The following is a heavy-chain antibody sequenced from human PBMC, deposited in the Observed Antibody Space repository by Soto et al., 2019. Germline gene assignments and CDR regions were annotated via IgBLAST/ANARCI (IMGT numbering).Heavy chain of an antibody. CDR2: ISAYNGSP. D-gene: IGHD2-15*01. CDR3: AREGYCSGGSCYPTPNYYGMDV. V-gene: IGHV1-18*04. CDR1: GYTFTSYG. J-gene: IGHJ6*02. Sequence: ASVKVSCKASGYTFTSYGISWVRQAPGQGLEWMGWISAYNGSPNYAQKLQGRVTMTTDTSTSTAYMELRSLRSDETAVYYCAREGYCSGGSCYPTPNYYGMDVWGQGTTVTVSS.